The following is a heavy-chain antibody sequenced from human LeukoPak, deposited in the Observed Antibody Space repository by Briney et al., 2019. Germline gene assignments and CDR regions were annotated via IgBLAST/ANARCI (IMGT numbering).Heavy chain of an antibody. CDR1: GGSISSNSYF. D-gene: IGHD3-16*01. Sequence: PSETLSLTCTVSGGSISSNSYFWGWLRQPPGKGLEWVGTIYYGGITYYNPSLKSRLTISRDTSTNQFSLKLSSVTVADTAVFFCARGVSNTYDLATGPPLYHFDNWGQGIQVTVSS. CDR2: IYYGGIT. CDR3: ARGVSNTYDLATGPPLYHFDN. V-gene: IGHV4-39*07. J-gene: IGHJ4*02.